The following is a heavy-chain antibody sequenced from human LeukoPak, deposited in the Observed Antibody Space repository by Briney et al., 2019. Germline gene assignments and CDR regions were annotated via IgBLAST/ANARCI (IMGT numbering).Heavy chain of an antibody. V-gene: IGHV4-34*01. CDR1: GGSFSGYY. CDR2: INHSGST. Sequence: PSETLSLTCAVYGGSFSGYYWSWIRQPPGKGLEWIGEINHSGSTNYNPSLKSRVTISVDTSKNQFSLKLSSVTAADTAVYYCARSNYYDSSGYYFSYAFDHWGQGTLVTVSS. J-gene: IGHJ4*02. CDR3: ARSNYYDSSGYYFSYAFDH. D-gene: IGHD3-22*01.